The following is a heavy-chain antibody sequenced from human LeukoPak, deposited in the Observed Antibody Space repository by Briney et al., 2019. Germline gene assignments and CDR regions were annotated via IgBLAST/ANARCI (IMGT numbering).Heavy chain of an antibody. Sequence: PGRSLRLSCAASGFTFSNYGMHWVRQAPGKGLEWVALIWYDGTNKYYTDPVRGRFTISRENTQNTLYLQMNSLRVEDTALYYCAREGPRGNSQFDYWGQGTLVTVSS. CDR2: IWYDGTNK. CDR1: GFTFSNYG. D-gene: IGHD2/OR15-2a*01. V-gene: IGHV3-33*01. CDR3: AREGPRGNSQFDY. J-gene: IGHJ4*02.